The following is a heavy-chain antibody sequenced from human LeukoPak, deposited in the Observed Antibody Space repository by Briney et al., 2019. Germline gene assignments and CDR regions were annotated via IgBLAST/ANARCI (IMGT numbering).Heavy chain of an antibody. CDR1: GGTFSSYA. Sequence: ASVKVSCKASGGTFSSYAISWVRQAPGQGLEWRGGIIPIFGTANYAQKFQGRVTITTDESTSTAYMELSSLRSEDTAVYYCARGNYYDRDMDYMDVWGKGTTVTVSS. J-gene: IGHJ6*03. D-gene: IGHD3-22*01. CDR2: IIPIFGTA. V-gene: IGHV1-69*05. CDR3: ARGNYYDRDMDYMDV.